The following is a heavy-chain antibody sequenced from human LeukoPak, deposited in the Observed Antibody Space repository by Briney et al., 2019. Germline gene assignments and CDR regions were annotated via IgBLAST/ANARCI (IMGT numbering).Heavy chain of an antibody. J-gene: IGHJ4*02. D-gene: IGHD5-12*01. V-gene: IGHV4-34*01. CDR2: INHSGST. Sequence: SETLSLTCAVYGGSFSGYYWSWIRQPPGKGLEWIGEINHSGSTSYNPSLKSRVTISVDTSKNQFSLKLSSVTAADTAVYYCARRMRSGLYGGYEYYFDYWGQGTLVTVSS. CDR3: ARRMRSGLYGGYEYYFDY. CDR1: GGSFSGYY.